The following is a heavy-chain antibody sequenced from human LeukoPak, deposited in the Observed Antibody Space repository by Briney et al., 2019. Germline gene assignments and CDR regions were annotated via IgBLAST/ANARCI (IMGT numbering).Heavy chain of an antibody. Sequence: PGGSLRLSCAASGFTFSSYEMNWVRQAPGKGLEWVSYISSSGSTIYYADSVKGRFTVSRDNSKNTLYLQMNSLRAEDTAVYYCAKDRLRYCSGGNCYSPVDYWGQGTLVTVSS. CDR2: ISSSGSTI. V-gene: IGHV3-48*03. J-gene: IGHJ4*02. CDR1: GFTFSSYE. CDR3: AKDRLRYCSGGNCYSPVDY. D-gene: IGHD2-15*01.